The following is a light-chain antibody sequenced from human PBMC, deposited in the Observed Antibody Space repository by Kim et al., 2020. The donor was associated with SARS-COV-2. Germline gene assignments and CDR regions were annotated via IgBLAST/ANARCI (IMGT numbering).Light chain of an antibody. J-gene: IGKJ1*01. Sequence: DTQMTQSPSTLSASVGDRVIITCRASQGIGSWLAWYQHRPGRAPNFLIYQASSLESGVPSRFSGSGSGTDFTLTISSLQPDDFATYYCQQYKTYPWTFGQGTKVDIK. CDR3: QQYKTYPWT. CDR1: QGIGSW. V-gene: IGKV1-5*03. CDR2: QAS.